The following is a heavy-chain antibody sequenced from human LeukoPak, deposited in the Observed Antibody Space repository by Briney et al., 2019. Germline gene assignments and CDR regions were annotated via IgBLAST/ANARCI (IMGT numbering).Heavy chain of an antibody. J-gene: IGHJ6*03. CDR1: GYTFTSYG. V-gene: IGHV1-18*01. Sequence: ASVKVSCKASGYTFTSYGISWVRQAPGQGREWMGWISAYNGNTNYAQKLQGRVTMTTDTSTSKAYMELRSLRSDDTAVYYCARLGYCSGGSCSGDYYYYYMDVWGKGTTVTVSS. CDR2: ISAYNGNT. CDR3: ARLGYCSGGSCSGDYYYYYMDV. D-gene: IGHD2-15*01.